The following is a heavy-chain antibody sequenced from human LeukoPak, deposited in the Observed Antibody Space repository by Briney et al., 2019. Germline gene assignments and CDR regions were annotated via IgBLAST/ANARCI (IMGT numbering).Heavy chain of an antibody. D-gene: IGHD6-19*01. Sequence: QPGRPLRLSCAASGFTFSSYGMHWVRQAPGKGLEWVAVIWYDGSNKYYADSVKGRFTISRDNSKNTLYLQMNSLRAEDTAVYYCARPKQWLVNEDAFDIWGQGTMVTVSS. CDR2: IWYDGSNK. J-gene: IGHJ3*02. CDR1: GFTFSSYG. CDR3: ARPKQWLVNEDAFDI. V-gene: IGHV3-33*01.